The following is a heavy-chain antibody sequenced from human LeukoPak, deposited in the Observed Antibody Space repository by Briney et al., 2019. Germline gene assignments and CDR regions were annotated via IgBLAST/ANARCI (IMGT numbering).Heavy chain of an antibody. J-gene: IGHJ4*02. CDR3: ARGYCSGGSCRPFDY. V-gene: IGHV3-7*03. CDR2: INQDSTEK. Sequence: GGSLRLSCAASGFTLTNFWMSWVRQAPGKGLEWVANINQDSTEKHYVDSVKGRVTISRANARNSVLLQMKRLRAEDPALYYCARGYCSGGSCRPFDYWGQGTLVTVSS. D-gene: IGHD2-15*01. CDR1: GFTLTNFW.